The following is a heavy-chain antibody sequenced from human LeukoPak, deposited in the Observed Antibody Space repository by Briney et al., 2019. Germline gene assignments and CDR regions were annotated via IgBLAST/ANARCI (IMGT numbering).Heavy chain of an antibody. CDR3: ARDKSRDGYMYYFEY. CDR1: GFTFSSYW. J-gene: IGHJ4*02. V-gene: IGHV3-7*01. D-gene: IGHD5-24*01. CDR2: IKQDGSEK. Sequence: GGSLRLSCAASGFTFSSYWMSWVRQAPGKGLEWVANIKQDGSEKYYVDSVKGRFTISRDNAKNSPYLQMNSLRAEDTAVYYCARDKSRDGYMYYFEYWGQGTLVTVSS.